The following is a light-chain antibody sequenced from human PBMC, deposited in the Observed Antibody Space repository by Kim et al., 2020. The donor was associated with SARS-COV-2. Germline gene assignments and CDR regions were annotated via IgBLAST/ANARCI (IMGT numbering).Light chain of an antibody. CDR3: QQRSNWPPMYT. V-gene: IGKV3-11*01. J-gene: IGKJ2*01. CDR1: QSVSSY. CDR2: DAS. Sequence: SPGERATLSCRASQSVSSYLAWYQQKPGQAPRLLIYDASHRATGIPARFSGSGSGTDFTLTISSLEPEDFAVYYCQQRSNWPPMYTFGQGTKLEIK.